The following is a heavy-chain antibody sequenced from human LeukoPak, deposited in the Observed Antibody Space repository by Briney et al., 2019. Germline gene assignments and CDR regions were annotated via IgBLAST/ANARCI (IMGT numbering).Heavy chain of an antibody. V-gene: IGHV4-34*01. CDR2: INHSGST. CDR3: ARGRVVGATLGLFFDY. Sequence: PSETLSLTCAVYGGSFSGYYWSWIRQPPGKGLEWIGEINHSGSTNYNPSLKSRVTISVDTSKNQFSLKPSSVTAADTAVYYCARGRVVGATLGLFFDYWGQGTLVTVSS. CDR1: GGSFSGYY. D-gene: IGHD1-26*01. J-gene: IGHJ4*02.